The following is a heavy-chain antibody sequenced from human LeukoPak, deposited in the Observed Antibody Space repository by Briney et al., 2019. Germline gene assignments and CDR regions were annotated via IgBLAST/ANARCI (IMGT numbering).Heavy chain of an antibody. J-gene: IGHJ4*02. V-gene: IGHV3-30*03. CDR3: VSQNRYCSGDSCYYYFDY. Sequence: PGRSLRLSCAASGFTFSSYGMHWVRQAPGKGLEWVAVISYDGSNKYYADSVKGRFTISRDNSKNTLYLQMNSLRAEDTAVYYCVSQNRYCSGDSCYYYFDYWGQGTLVTVSS. D-gene: IGHD2-15*01. CDR2: ISYDGSNK. CDR1: GFTFSSYG.